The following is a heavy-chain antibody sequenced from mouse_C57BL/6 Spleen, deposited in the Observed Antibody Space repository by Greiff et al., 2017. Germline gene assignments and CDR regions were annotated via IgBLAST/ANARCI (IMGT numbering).Heavy chain of an antibody. CDR1: GYTFTDHT. CDR3: ARGEVYYYGSSPSSY. CDR2: IYPRDGST. Sequence: QVQLKESDAELVKPGASVKISCKVSGYTFTDHTIHWMKQRPEQGLEWIGYIYPRDGSTKYNEKFKGKATLTADKSSSTAYMQLNSLTSEDSAVYFCARGEVYYYGSSPSSYWGQGTTLTVSS. V-gene: IGHV1-78*01. D-gene: IGHD1-1*01. J-gene: IGHJ2*01.